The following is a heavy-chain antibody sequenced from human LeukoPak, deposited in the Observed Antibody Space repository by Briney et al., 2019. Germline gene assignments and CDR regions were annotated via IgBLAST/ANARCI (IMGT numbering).Heavy chain of an antibody. CDR2: VDPEDGET. CDR1: GYTFTDYY. D-gene: IGHD1-26*01. Sequence: ASVKVSCKASGYTFTDYYMHWVHQAPGKGLEWMGRVDPEDGETIYAEKFQGRVTITADTSTDTAYMELSSLRSEDTAVYYCATDPLSIVGATIDYWGQGTLVTVPS. CDR3: ATDPLSIVGATIDY. V-gene: IGHV1-69-2*01. J-gene: IGHJ4*02.